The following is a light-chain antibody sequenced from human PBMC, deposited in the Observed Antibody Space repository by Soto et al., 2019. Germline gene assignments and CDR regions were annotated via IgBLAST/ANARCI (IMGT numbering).Light chain of an antibody. CDR2: LNSDGRH. V-gene: IGLV4-69*01. CDR1: SGHSSYT. Sequence: QLVLTQSPSASASLGASVKLTCTRSSGHSSYTIAWHQQQPEKGPRYVMTLNSDGRHSKGDGILDRFSGSSSGTDRYLSISSXXSXXEDDYYCQTWGTGIEVFGGGTKL. CDR3: QTWGTGIEV. J-gene: IGLJ3*02.